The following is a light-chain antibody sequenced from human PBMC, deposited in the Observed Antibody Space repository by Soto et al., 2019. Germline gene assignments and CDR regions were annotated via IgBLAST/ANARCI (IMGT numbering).Light chain of an antibody. V-gene: IGLV2-14*01. CDR3: SSDTSSSPLGGCV. CDR1: SSDVGGYNY. Sequence: QAVLTQPASVSGSPGRSITMSCTVTSSDVGGYNYVSWYQQHPGKAPTLMIYEVSNRPSGVSNRFSGSKSGNTASLTISGLQAEDEADYYCSSDTSSSPLGGCVFGTGTKVTVL. CDR2: EVS. J-gene: IGLJ1*01.